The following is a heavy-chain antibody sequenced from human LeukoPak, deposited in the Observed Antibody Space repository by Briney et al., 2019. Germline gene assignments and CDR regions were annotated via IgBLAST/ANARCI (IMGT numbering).Heavy chain of an antibody. CDR2: ISWNSGSI. CDR3: ARAGAYHYDSSGFADY. D-gene: IGHD3-22*01. V-gene: IGHV3-9*01. CDR1: GFTFDDYA. Sequence: GGSLRLSCAASGFTFDDYAMHWVRQAPGKGLEWVSGISWNSGSIGYADSVKGRFTISRDNAKNSLYLQMKSLRADDTAVYYCARAGAYHYDSSGFADYWGQGTLVTVSS. J-gene: IGHJ4*02.